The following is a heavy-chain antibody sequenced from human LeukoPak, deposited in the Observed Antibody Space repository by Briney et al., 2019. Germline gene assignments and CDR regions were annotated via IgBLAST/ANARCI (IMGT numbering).Heavy chain of an antibody. D-gene: IGHD2-2*01. CDR1: GGFISSGGYY. V-gene: IGHV4-31*03. Sequence: SRTLSLTCTVSGGFISSGGYYWSWIRQHPGKGLEWIGYIYYSGSIYYNPSLKSRVTISVDTSKNQFSLKLSSVTAADTAVYYCARSGPAAIRSLYYYYGMDVWGKGTTVTVSS. CDR2: IYYSGSI. J-gene: IGHJ6*04. CDR3: ARSGPAAIRSLYYYYGMDV.